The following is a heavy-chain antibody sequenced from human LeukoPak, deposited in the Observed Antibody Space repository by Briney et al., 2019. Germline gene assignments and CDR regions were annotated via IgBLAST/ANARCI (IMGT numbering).Heavy chain of an antibody. J-gene: IGHJ4*02. Sequence: SQTLSLTCAVSGDSVSSNSAAWNWIRQSPSRGLEWLGRTYYRSKWYTDYAVSVKGRITINPDTSKNQFSLQLNSVTPEDTAVYYCAREKRVVIAAHYFDYWGQGTLVTVSS. CDR3: AREKRVVIAAHYFDY. D-gene: IGHD2-21*01. CDR2: TYYRSKWYT. CDR1: GDSVSSNSAA. V-gene: IGHV6-1*01.